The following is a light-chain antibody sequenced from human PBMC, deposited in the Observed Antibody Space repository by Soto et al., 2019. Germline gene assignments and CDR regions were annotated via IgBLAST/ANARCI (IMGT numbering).Light chain of an antibody. CDR3: AAWDGSLQSWV. J-gene: IGLJ3*02. CDR2: TNN. Sequence: QSALTQPPSASGAPGQRVTISCSGSNSNIGSHLVNWYQQVPGTAPKLLIYTNNQRPSGVPDRFSDSKSGTSASLAISGLQSEDEADYYCAAWDGSLQSWVFGGGTKVTVL. CDR1: NSNIGSHL. V-gene: IGLV1-44*01.